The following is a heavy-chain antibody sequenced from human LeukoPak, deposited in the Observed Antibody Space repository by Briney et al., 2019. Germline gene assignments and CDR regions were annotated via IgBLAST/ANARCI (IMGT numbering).Heavy chain of an antibody. D-gene: IGHD1-1*01. CDR3: ARDLIHRWNGDAFDI. CDR2: IRFDGSNN. V-gene: IGHV3-33*01. J-gene: IGHJ3*02. CDR1: GFTFSNFG. Sequence: AGGSLRLSCAASGFTFSNFGMHWVRQAPGKGLEWVAVIRFDGSNNYYADSVKGRFTISRDNSKNMLYLQMNSLRAEDTAVYYCARDLIHRWNGDAFDIWGQGTMVTVSS.